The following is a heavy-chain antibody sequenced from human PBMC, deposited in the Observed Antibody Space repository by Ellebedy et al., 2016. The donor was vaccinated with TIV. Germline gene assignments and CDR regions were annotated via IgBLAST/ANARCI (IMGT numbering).Heavy chain of an antibody. J-gene: IGHJ4*02. CDR3: ARVSNGNTVVDY. D-gene: IGHD2-21*01. CDR2: MNPNSGDT. Sequence: AASVKVSCKASGDTFTSYDINWVRQGTGQGLEWMGWMNPNSGDTGSAQKFQGRVIMTRSTSTGTAYLELRSLRSEDTAVYYCARVSNGNTVVDYWGQGTLVTVSS. CDR1: GDTFTSYD. V-gene: IGHV1-8*01.